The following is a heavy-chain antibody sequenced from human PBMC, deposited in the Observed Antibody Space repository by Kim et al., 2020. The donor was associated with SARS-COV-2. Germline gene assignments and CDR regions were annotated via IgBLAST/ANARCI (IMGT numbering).Heavy chain of an antibody. CDR3: AKVGVIHLYYYGMDV. J-gene: IGHJ6*02. V-gene: IGHV3-30*18. Sequence: GGSLRLSCAASGFTFSSYGMHWVRQAPGKGLEWVAVISYDGSNKYYADSVKGRFTISRDNSKNTLYLQMNSLRAEDTAVYYCAKVGVIHLYYYGMDVWGQGTTVTVSS. D-gene: IGHD3-10*01. CDR2: ISYDGSNK. CDR1: GFTFSSYG.